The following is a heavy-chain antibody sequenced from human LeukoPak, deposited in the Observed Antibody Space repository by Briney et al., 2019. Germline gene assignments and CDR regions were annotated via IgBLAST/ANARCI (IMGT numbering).Heavy chain of an antibody. Sequence: SVRVCCKAAGYMFTGYYMHWVRQAPGQGLGWMGRINPNSGGTNYAQKFQGRVTMTRDTSISTAYMELSRMRSDDTAVYYWARDVSGIYPMWGQGTLLTVSS. CDR1: GYMFTGYY. J-gene: IGHJ1*01. CDR2: INPNSGGT. V-gene: IGHV1-2*06. CDR3: ARDVSGIYPM. D-gene: IGHD1-26*01.